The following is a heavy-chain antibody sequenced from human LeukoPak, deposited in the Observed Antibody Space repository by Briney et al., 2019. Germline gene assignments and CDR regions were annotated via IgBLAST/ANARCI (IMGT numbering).Heavy chain of an antibody. V-gene: IGHV3-53*01. D-gene: IGHD5-18*01. J-gene: IGHJ3*02. CDR3: ARTRVDTTVDAFDI. Sequence: AGGSLRLSCAASGFTVSNNYMSWVRQTPGKGLEWVSIIHNDGRTYYADSVKGRFTISRDNSKNTLYLQMNSLSPEDTAVYSCARTRVDTTVDAFDIWGQGTMVTVSS. CDR2: IHNDGRT. CDR1: GFTVSNNY.